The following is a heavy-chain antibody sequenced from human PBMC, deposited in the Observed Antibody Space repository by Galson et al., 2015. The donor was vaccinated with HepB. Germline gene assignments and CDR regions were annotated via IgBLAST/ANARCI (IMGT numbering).Heavy chain of an antibody. Sequence: LRHSGPAQGVKDSVSILSWVRQAPRQGLEGIAHISASNTNYYPDPGKSRFTISRDEAENSLSLQMNSLGVDDSAVYYCARESPMPLDYYYYAMDVWGLGTTVAVS. J-gene: IGHJ6*02. D-gene: IGHD3-16*01. CDR3: ARESPMPLDYYYYAMDV. CDR1: GVKDSVSI. V-gene: IGHV3-69-1*01. CDR2: ISASNTN.